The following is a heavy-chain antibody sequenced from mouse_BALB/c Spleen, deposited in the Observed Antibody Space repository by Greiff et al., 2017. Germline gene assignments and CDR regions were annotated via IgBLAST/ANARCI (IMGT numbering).Heavy chain of an antibody. CDR2: ISSGGST. CDR1: GFTFSSYA. J-gene: IGHJ2*01. CDR3: ARGRTYYGYFDY. V-gene: IGHV5-6-5*01. D-gene: IGHD2-10*01. Sequence: EVKLMESGGGLVKPGGSLKLSCAASGFTFSSYAMSWVRQTPEKRLEWVASISSGGSTYYPDSVKGRFTISRDNARNILYLQMSSLRSEDTAMYYCARGRTYYGYFDYWGQGTTLTVSS.